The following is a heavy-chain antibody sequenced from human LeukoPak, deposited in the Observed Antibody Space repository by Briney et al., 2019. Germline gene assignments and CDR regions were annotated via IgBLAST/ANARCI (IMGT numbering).Heavy chain of an antibody. Sequence: TSETLSLTCTVSGGSISSYYWSWIRQPPGKGLEWIGYIYHSGSTDYNPSLKSRVTISVDTSKSQFSLKLTSVTAADTAVYYCATLTTVVTAYYFDHWGQGTLVTVSS. D-gene: IGHD4-23*01. CDR1: GGSISSYY. CDR2: IYHSGST. V-gene: IGHV4-4*09. CDR3: ATLTTVVTAYYFDH. J-gene: IGHJ4*02.